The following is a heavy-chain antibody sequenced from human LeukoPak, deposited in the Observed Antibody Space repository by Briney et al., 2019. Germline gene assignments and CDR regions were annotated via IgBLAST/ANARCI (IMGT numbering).Heavy chain of an antibody. D-gene: IGHD3-22*01. J-gene: IGHJ4*02. Sequence: GGSLRLSGVASGFTFSSYWMHWVRQDPRKGLVWVSRINGDGRNINYADSVRGRFTISRNNAKNTLYLQMNTLRVEDTAVYYCARDQEAYDSSGYWMGFDYWGQGTLVTVTS. CDR2: INGDGRNI. V-gene: IGHV3-74*01. CDR3: ARDQEAYDSSGYWMGFDY. CDR1: GFTFSSYW.